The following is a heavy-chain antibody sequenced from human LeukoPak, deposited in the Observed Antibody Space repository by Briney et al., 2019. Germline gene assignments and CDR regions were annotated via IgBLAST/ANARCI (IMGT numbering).Heavy chain of an antibody. CDR1: GFKFFAYS. CDR2: ISLSGDTI. J-gene: IGHJ4*02. V-gene: IGHV3-48*03. Sequence: GGSLRLSCAASGFKFFAYSMNWVRQAPGRGLEWVAFISLSGDTIHYAESVKGRFTISRDNAKNSVYLQMNSLRVEDTAVYYCARDIVSTVGAFDYWGQGTLVTVSS. D-gene: IGHD5/OR15-5a*01. CDR3: ARDIVSTVGAFDY.